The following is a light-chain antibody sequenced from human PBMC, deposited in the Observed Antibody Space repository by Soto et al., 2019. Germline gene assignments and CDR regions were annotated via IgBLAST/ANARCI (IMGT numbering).Light chain of an antibody. CDR2: GAS. V-gene: IGKV1-39*01. CDR3: QKYNSVPWT. Sequence: DIQMTQSPSSLSASVGDRVTITCRARQTISNYLNWYQQKPGKAPNLLIYGASSLQSGVPARFSGSGSGTDFTLNISSLQPEDFATYYCQKYNSVPWTFGQGTKVEMK. J-gene: IGKJ1*01. CDR1: QTISNY.